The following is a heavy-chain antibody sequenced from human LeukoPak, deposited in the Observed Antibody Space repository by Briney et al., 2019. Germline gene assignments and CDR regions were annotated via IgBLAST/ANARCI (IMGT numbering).Heavy chain of an antibody. CDR1: GYTFTGYY. D-gene: IGHD6-13*01. J-gene: IGHJ4*02. CDR2: INPNSGGT. V-gene: IGHV1-2*02. Sequence: ASVKVSCKASGYTFTGYYMHWVRQAPGQGLEWMGWINPNSGGTNYAQKFQGRVTMTRDTSISTAYMEPSRLRSDDTAVDYCASRGIADPNFDYWGQGTLVTVSS. CDR3: ASRGIADPNFDY.